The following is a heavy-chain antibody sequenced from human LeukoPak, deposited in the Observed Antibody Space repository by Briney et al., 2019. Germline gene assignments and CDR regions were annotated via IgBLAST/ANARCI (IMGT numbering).Heavy chain of an antibody. D-gene: IGHD1-26*01. J-gene: IGHJ4*02. CDR1: GGTFTNYA. CDR2: IIPVFGTT. V-gene: IGHV1-69*01. Sequence: SVKVSCKASGGTFTNYAFTWVRQAPGQGLEWMGGIIPVFGTTNYAQKFQGRVTITAAESTTTAYMELRSLRSEDTAVYYCARGVRNSGSYYVDYWGQGTTVTVSS. CDR3: ARGVRNSGSYYVDY.